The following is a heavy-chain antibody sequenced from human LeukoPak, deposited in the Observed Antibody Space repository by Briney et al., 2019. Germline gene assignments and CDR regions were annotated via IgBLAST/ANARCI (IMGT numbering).Heavy chain of an antibody. D-gene: IGHD2-2*01. CDR3: ARGTQKYCSSTSCRGAYYCYYMDV. CDR1: GGSISSGDYY. V-gene: IGHV4-30-4*08. CDR2: IYYSGST. Sequence: PSETLSLTCTVSGGSISSGDYYWSWIRQPPGKGLEWIGYIYYSGSTYYNPSLKSRVTISVDTSKNQFSLKLSSVTAADTAVYYCARGTQKYCSSTSCRGAYYCYYMDVWGKGTTVTVSS. J-gene: IGHJ6*03.